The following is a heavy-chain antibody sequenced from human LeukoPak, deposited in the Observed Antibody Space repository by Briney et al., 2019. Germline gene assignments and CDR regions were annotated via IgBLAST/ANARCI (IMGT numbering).Heavy chain of an antibody. CDR3: ARDQNYRTDGMDV. Sequence: GGSLRLSCAASGFTFSSYSMTWVRQAPGKGLEWVSSISSSSSYIYYADSVKGRFTISRDNAKNSLYLQRNSLRAEDTAVYYCARDQNYRTDGMDVWGQGTTVTVSS. CDR1: GFTFSSYS. D-gene: IGHD1-7*01. CDR2: ISSSSSYI. V-gene: IGHV3-21*01. J-gene: IGHJ6*02.